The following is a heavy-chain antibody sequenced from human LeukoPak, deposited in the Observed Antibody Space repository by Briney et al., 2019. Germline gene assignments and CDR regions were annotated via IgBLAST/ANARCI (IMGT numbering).Heavy chain of an antibody. V-gene: IGHV3-11*01. D-gene: IGHD4-11*01. Sequence: GRSLRLSCAASGFTFSDYYMSWIRQAPGKGLEWVSYISSSGNTIYYADSVKGRFTISGDNAKNSLYLLMNSLRAEDTAVYYCARGSLFDYSRIDYWGQGTLVTVSS. CDR2: ISSSGNTI. CDR1: GFTFSDYY. J-gene: IGHJ4*02. CDR3: ARGSLFDYSRIDY.